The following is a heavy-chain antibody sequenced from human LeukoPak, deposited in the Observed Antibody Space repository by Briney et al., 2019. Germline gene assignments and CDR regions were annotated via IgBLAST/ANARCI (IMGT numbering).Heavy chain of an antibody. V-gene: IGHV3-11*04. Sequence: AGGSLRLSCAASRFTFSDYYMSWIRQAPGKGLEWVSYISSSGSTIYYADSVKRRFTISRDNAKNSLYLQMNSLRAEDTAVYYCARDRSYYQTTRFDYWGQGTLVTVSS. CDR3: ARDRSYYQTTRFDY. J-gene: IGHJ4*02. D-gene: IGHD1-26*01. CDR1: RFTFSDYY. CDR2: ISSSGSTI.